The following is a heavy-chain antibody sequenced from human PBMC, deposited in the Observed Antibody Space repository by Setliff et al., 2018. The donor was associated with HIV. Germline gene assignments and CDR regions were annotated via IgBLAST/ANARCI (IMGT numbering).Heavy chain of an antibody. V-gene: IGHV4-31*03. CDR2: IYYSGST. Sequence: SETLSLTCTVSGGSISSGGYYWSWIRQHPGKGLEWIGYIYYSGSTYYNPSLKSRFTISVDTSKNQFSLKVNSVTAADTAVYYCARGARLLAGYSDRWDYYYMGVWGKGTTVTVSS. CDR3: ARGARLLAGYSDRWDYYYMGV. J-gene: IGHJ6*03. CDR1: GGSISSGGYY. D-gene: IGHD6-13*01.